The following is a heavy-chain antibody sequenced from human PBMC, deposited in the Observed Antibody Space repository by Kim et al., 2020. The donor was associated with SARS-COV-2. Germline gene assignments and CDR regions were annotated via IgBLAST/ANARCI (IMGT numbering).Heavy chain of an antibody. CDR1: GFTFSNAW. CDR2: IKSKTDGGTT. CDR3: TTDRSVVRGVIIPLDY. D-gene: IGHD3-10*01. Sequence: GGSLRLSCAASGFTFSNAWMSWVRQAPGKGLEWVGRIKSKTDGGTTDYAAPVKGRFTISRDDSKNTLYLQMNSLKTEDTAVYYCTTDRSVVRGVIIPLDYWGQGTLVTVSS. V-gene: IGHV3-15*01. J-gene: IGHJ4*02.